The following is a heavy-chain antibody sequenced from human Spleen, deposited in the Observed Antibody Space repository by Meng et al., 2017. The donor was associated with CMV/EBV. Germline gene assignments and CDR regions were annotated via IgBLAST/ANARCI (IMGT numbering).Heavy chain of an antibody. Sequence: ASVKVSCKTSGYTFTGYYIHWLRQAPGQGLEWMGWINTHRGSTNYAQKFQGRVTMTRDTSITTAYMELSRLISDDTAVYICARDGDYYDCRNYTPIDHWGQGTLVTVSS. CDR3: ARDGDYYDCRNYTPIDH. D-gene: IGHD3-22*01. CDR1: GYTFTGYY. J-gene: IGHJ4*02. V-gene: IGHV1-2*02. CDR2: INTHRGST.